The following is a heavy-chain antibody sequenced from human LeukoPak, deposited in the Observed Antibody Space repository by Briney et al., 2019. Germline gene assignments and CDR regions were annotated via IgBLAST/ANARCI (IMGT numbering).Heavy chain of an antibody. CDR1: GGSFSGYY. J-gene: IGHJ6*03. D-gene: IGHD5-24*01. CDR3: ARAMAYYYYYMDV. CDR2: INHSGST. V-gene: IGHV4-34*01. Sequence: PSETLSLTCAVYGGSFSGYYWSWIRQPPGKGLEWIGEINHSGSTNYNPSLKSRVTISVDTSNDQFSLKLSSVTAADTAVYYCARAMAYYYYYMDVWGKGTTVTVSS.